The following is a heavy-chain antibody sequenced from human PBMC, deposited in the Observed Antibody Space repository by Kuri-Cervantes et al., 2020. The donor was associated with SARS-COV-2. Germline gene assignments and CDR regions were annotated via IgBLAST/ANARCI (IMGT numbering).Heavy chain of an antibody. CDR1: GFTFSSYA. V-gene: IGHV3-30*04. CDR2: ISYDGSDR. J-gene: IGHJ6*02. D-gene: IGHD6-13*01. CDR3: AGSARAAGTYYYYGMDV. Sequence: GESLKISCAASGFTFSSYAMHWVRQAPGKGLEWVAVISYDGSDRYYADSVKGRFTISRDNSKNTLYLQMNSLRAEDTAVYYCAGSARAAGTYYYYGMDVWGQGTTVTVSS.